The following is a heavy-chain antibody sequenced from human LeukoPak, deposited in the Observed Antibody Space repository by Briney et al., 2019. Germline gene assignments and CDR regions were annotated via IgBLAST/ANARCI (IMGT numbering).Heavy chain of an antibody. V-gene: IGHV3-23*01. CDR3: AKDIRSSGWSKYSDY. CDR1: GFTFSSYA. J-gene: IGHJ4*02. Sequence: WGAPRLSCAAPGFTFSSYAMNLVRQAPGKGVGWVSTISGSGGSTYYADSVKGRFTISRDNSKNTLYLQMNSLRAEDTAVYYCAKDIRSSGWSKYSDYWGQGTLVTVSS. D-gene: IGHD6-19*01. CDR2: ISGSGGST.